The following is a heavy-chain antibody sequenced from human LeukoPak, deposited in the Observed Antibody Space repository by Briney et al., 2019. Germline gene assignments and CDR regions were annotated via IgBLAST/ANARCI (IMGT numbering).Heavy chain of an antibody. V-gene: IGHV1-18*01. CDR1: GYTFTSYG. CDR2: ISAYNGNT. D-gene: IGHD3-10*01. Sequence: ASVKVSCKASGYTFTSYGISWVRQAPGQGLEWMGWISAYNGNTNYAQKLQGRVTMTTDTSTSTAYMELRSLRSDDTAVYYCARVGGDQGLLWVGEFYYYYYMDVWGKGTTVTVSS. CDR3: ARVGGDQGLLWVGEFYYYYYMDV. J-gene: IGHJ6*03.